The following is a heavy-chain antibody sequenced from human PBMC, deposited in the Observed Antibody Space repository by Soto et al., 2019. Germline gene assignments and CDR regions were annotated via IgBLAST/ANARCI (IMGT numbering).Heavy chain of an antibody. CDR3: AREFGVVTKAGTTFPDHYYYYGMDV. Sequence: GASVKVSCKASEYTFTGYYLHWVRQAPGQGLEWMGWINPNSGATTYAQKFQGRVTMTRDTSISTAYMELSRLRSDDTAVYYCAREFGVVTKAGTTFPDHYYYYGMDVWGQGTTVTVSS. V-gene: IGHV1-2*02. CDR2: INPNSGAT. CDR1: EYTFTGYY. D-gene: IGHD1-1*01. J-gene: IGHJ6*02.